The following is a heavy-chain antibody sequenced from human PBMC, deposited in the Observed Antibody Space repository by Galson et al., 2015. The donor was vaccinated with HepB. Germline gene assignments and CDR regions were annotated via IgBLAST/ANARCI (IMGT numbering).Heavy chain of an antibody. CDR3: ARLFGAWPYYFDY. CDR2: IYYSGST. J-gene: IGHJ4*02. Sequence: LSLTCTVSGGSISSSSYYWGWIRQPPGKGLEWIGTIYYSGSTYYNPSLKSRVTISVDASKNHFSLQLNSVTATDTAVYFCARLFGAWPYYFDYWGQGTLVTVSS. CDR1: GGSISSSSYY. D-gene: IGHD3-10*02. V-gene: IGHV4-39*01.